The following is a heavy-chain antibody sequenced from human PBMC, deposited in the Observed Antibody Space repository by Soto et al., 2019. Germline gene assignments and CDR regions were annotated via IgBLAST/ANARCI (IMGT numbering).Heavy chain of an antibody. CDR2: ISYDGSNK. CDR3: AKGSKDIVLVPAAHNYYYYGMDV. V-gene: IGHV3-30*18. D-gene: IGHD2-2*01. Sequence: QVQLVESGGGVVQPGRSLRLSCAASGFTFSSYGMHWVRQAPGKGLEWVAVISYDGSNKYYADSVKGRFTISRDNSKNTLYLQMNSLRAEDTAVYYCAKGSKDIVLVPAAHNYYYYGMDVWGQGTTVTVSS. CDR1: GFTFSSYG. J-gene: IGHJ6*02.